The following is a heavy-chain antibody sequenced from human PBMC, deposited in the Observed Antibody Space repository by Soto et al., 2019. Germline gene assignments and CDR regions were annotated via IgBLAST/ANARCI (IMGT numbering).Heavy chain of an antibody. D-gene: IGHD3-22*01. CDR1: GFSFSTHS. Sequence: GGSLRLSCAASGFSFSTHSMNWVRQAPGKGLEWVSSISSTGTYIYYADSVKGRFTISRDNAKNSVYLQMNSLRAEDTAVYFCARAYLYDTSGYYFLDYWGQGTLVTVSS. CDR2: ISSTGTYI. CDR3: ARAYLYDTSGYYFLDY. V-gene: IGHV3-21*01. J-gene: IGHJ4*02.